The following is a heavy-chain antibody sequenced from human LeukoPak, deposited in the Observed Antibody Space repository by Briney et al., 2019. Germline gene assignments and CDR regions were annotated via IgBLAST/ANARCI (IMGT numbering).Heavy chain of an antibody. J-gene: IGHJ4*02. CDR2: IYYSGST. Sequence: SQTLSLTCTVSGGSISSGGYYWSWIRQHPGKGLEWIVYIYYSGSTYYNPSLKSRVTISVDTSKNQFSLKLSSVTAADTAVYYCARDAYYYDSSGYYALDYWGQGTLVTVSS. D-gene: IGHD3-22*01. CDR3: ARDAYYYDSSGYYALDY. CDR1: GGSISSGGYY. V-gene: IGHV4-31*03.